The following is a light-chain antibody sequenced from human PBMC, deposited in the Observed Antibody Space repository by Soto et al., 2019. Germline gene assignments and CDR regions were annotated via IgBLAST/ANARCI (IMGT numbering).Light chain of an antibody. Sequence: DIKMTQSPSTLSASVGGRVTITCQASQDISNYLNWYQQKPGKAPKLLIYDASNLETGVPSRFSGSGSGTDFTFTISSLQPEDIATYYCQQYDNLPLTFGGGTKV. J-gene: IGKJ4*01. V-gene: IGKV1-33*01. CDR3: QQYDNLPLT. CDR1: QDISNY. CDR2: DAS.